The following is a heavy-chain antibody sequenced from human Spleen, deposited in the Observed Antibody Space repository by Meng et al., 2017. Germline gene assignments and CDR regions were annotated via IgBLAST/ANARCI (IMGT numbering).Heavy chain of an antibody. J-gene: IGHJ4*02. CDR3: ARGPTTMAHDFDY. CDR2: INHSGST. D-gene: IGHD4-11*01. Sequence: VQLPQWGAGLLKPSETLPLTFVVSGGSFSDYYWSWIRQPPGKGLEWIGEINHSGSTNYNPSLESRATISVDTSQNNLSLKLSSVTAADSAVYYCARGPTTMAHDFDYWGQGTLVTVSS. V-gene: IGHV4-34*01. CDR1: GGSFSDYY.